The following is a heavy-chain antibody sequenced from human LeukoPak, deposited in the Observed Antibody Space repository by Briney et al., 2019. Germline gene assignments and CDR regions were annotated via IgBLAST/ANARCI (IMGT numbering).Heavy chain of an antibody. V-gene: IGHV4-38-2*02. CDR2: IYHSGST. CDR3: ARDRYYYDSSARYFDY. J-gene: IGHJ4*02. D-gene: IGHD3-22*01. CDR1: GYSISSGYY. Sequence: SETLSLTCTVSGYSISSGYYWGWIRQPPGKGLEWIGSIYHSGSTYYNPSLKSRVTISVDTSKNQFSLRLSSVTAADTAVYYCARDRYYYDSSARYFDYWGQGTLVTVSS.